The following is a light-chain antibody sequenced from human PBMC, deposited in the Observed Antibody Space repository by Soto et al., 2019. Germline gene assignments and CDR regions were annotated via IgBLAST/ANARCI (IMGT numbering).Light chain of an antibody. CDR1: QSVSSN. CDR2: GAS. Sequence: VMTQSAATLSVSQGERATLSCRASQSVSSNLAWYQQKPGQAPRLLIYGASTRATGIPARFSGSEAGTEYTLPISSLQSEDFAAYYGQQYKNWPPWTFAQGTKV. V-gene: IGKV3-15*01. J-gene: IGKJ1*01. CDR3: QQYKNWPPWT.